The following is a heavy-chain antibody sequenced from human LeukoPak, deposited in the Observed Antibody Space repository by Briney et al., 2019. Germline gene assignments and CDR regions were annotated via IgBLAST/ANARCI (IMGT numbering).Heavy chain of an antibody. J-gene: IGHJ4*02. CDR3: AREQGDY. CDR2: IYTSGST. V-gene: IGHV4-61*02. CDR1: GVSIITSNSY. Sequence: SSETLSLTCTVSGVSIITSNSYWSWIRQPAGKGLEWIGRIYTSGSTNYNPSLKSRVTMSVDTSKNQFSLKLSSVTAADTAVYYCAREQGDYWGQGTLVTVSS.